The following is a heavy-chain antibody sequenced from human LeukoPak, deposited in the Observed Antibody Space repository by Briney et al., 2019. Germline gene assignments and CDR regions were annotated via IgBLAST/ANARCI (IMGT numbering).Heavy chain of an antibody. J-gene: IGHJ6*02. CDR2: IWYDGSNE. D-gene: IGHD3-10*01. Sequence: HSGGSLRLSCAASGFTFRSHGMHWVRQAPGKGLEWVAGIWYDGSNEDYADSVKGRFTISRDNSKNTLYLQMNSLRVEDTAVYYCARDGQNGSPYATDVWGQGTTVTVSS. CDR1: GFTFRSHG. CDR3: ARDGQNGSPYATDV. V-gene: IGHV3-33*01.